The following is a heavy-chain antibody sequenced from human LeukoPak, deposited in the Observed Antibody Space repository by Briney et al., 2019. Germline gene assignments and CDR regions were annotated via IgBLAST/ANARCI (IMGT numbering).Heavy chain of an antibody. CDR2: ISYEGSTA. CDR1: GFTFRSYC. CDR3: AKDRVGRTYFAP. D-gene: IGHD1-26*01. V-gene: IGHV3-30*18. Sequence: GGSLRLSCAASGFTFRSYCMHWVRQSPGKGLEWVTFISYEGSTAYYADSVKGRFTTSRDNSKDTLYLQMNSRRAEDTAIYYCAKDRVGRTYFAPWGQGTLVTASS. J-gene: IGHJ5*02.